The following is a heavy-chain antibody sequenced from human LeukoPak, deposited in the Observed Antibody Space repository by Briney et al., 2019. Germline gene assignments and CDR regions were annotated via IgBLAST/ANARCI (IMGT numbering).Heavy chain of an antibody. Sequence: ASVKVSCKASGGTFSSYAMSWVRQAPGKGLEWVSAISGSGGSTYYADSVKGRFTISRDNSKNTLYLQMNSLRAEDTAVYHCAKDSSYYDSSGYYPNPADYWGQGTLVTVSS. CDR1: GGTFSSYA. D-gene: IGHD3-22*01. CDR3: AKDSSYYDSSGYYPNPADY. V-gene: IGHV3-23*01. CDR2: ISGSGGST. J-gene: IGHJ4*02.